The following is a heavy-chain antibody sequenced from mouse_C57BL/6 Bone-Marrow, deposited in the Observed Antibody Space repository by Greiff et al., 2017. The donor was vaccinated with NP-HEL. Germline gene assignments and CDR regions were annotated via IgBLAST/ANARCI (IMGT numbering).Heavy chain of an antibody. CDR1: GYAFSSYW. CDR3: ARFYDGYFLFDY. V-gene: IGHV1-80*01. D-gene: IGHD2-3*01. J-gene: IGHJ2*01. CDR2: IYPGDGDT. Sequence: VQLQQSGAELVKPGASVKISCKASGYAFSSYWMNWVKQRPGKGLEWIGQIYPGDGDTNYNGKFKGKATLTADKSSSTAYMQLSSLTSEDSAVYFCARFYDGYFLFDYWGQGTTLTVSS.